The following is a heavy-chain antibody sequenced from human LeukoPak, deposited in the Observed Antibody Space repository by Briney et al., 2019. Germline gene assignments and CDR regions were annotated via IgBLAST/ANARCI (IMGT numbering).Heavy chain of an antibody. V-gene: IGHV1-2*02. CDR2: INPNSGDR. CDR3: ARDTPAYCSSTRCSNWFDP. Sequence: ASVKVSCKASGYTFTGYYMHWVRQAPGQGLEWMGWINPNSGDRNSAQKFQGRVTMTRDTSISTAYMELSRLRSDDTAVYYCARDTPAYCSSTRCSNWFDPWGQGTLVTVSS. J-gene: IGHJ5*02. CDR1: GYTFTGYY. D-gene: IGHD2-2*01.